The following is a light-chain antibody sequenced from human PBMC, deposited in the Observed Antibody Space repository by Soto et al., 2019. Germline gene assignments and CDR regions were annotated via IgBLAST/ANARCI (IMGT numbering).Light chain of an antibody. Sequence: EIVLTQSPATLSLSPGERATLSCRDSQSVSSLLAWYQQKPGQPPRLIIYDASNRATGIPGRFSGSGSGTDFTHTISSLEPEDFAAYYCQQRCNWPHTFGPRTKVD. J-gene: IGKJ3*01. CDR1: QSVSSL. CDR3: QQRCNWPHT. V-gene: IGKV3-11*01. CDR2: DAS.